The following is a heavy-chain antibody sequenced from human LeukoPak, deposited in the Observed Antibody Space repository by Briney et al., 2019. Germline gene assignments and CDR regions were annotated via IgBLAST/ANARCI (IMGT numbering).Heavy chain of an antibody. CDR3: ARTIRGYSYGSPVDY. CDR2: ISAYNGNT. V-gene: IGHV1-18*04. J-gene: IGHJ4*02. CDR1: GYTFTSYG. Sequence: ASVKVSCKASGYTFTSYGISWVRQAPGQGLEWMEWISAYNGNTNYAQKLRGRVTMTTDTSTSTAYMELRSLRSDDTAVYYCARTIRGYSYGSPVDYWGQGTLVTVSS. D-gene: IGHD5-18*01.